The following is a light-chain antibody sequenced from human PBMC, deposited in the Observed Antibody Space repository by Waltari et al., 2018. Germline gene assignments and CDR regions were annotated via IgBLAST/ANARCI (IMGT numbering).Light chain of an antibody. CDR2: DVT. V-gene: IGLV2-14*02. J-gene: IGLJ2*01. Sequence: QSALTQPASVSGSPGQSITISCTGTSSDVGSYNLVSWYQQHPGKAPKLRIFDVTERPSGVSFRFSGSKSGNTASLTISGLQADDEADYYCSSYTSSSTPLFGGGTRVTVL. CDR3: SSYTSSSTPL. CDR1: SSDVGSYNL.